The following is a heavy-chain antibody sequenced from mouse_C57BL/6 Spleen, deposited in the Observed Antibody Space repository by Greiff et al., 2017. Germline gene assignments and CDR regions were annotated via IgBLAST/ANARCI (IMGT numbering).Heavy chain of an antibody. CDR3: ARAGDGYYGAMDY. J-gene: IGHJ4*01. CDR1: GYTFTSYW. Sequence: QVQLQQSGAELVKPGASVKLSCKASGYTFTSYWMQWVKQRPGQGLEWIGEIDPSDSYTNYNQKFKGKATLTVDTSSSTAYMQLSSLTSEDSAVYYCARAGDGYYGAMDYWGQGTSVTVSS. D-gene: IGHD2-3*01. CDR2: IDPSDSYT. V-gene: IGHV1-50*01.